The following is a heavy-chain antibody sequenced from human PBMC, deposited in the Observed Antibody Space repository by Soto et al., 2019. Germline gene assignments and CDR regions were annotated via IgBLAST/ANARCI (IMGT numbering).Heavy chain of an antibody. V-gene: IGHV3-9*01. CDR2: ISWNSGSI. J-gene: IGHJ6*02. Sequence: EVQLVESGGGLVQPGRSLRLSCAASGFTFDDYAMRWVRQAPGKGLEWVSGISWNSGSIGYADSVKGRFTISRDNAKNSLYLQMNSLRAEDTALYYCAKARAYYYYGMDVWGQGTTVTVSS. CDR3: AKARAYYYYGMDV. CDR1: GFTFDDYA.